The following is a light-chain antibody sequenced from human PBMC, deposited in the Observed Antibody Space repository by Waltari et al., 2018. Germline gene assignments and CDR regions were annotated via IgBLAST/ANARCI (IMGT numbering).Light chain of an antibody. CDR2: DAS. CDR3: QQRYNWPPLT. V-gene: IGKV3-11*01. Sequence: VVLTQSPVTLSLSPGETATLSCRASQTIGTYLAWYQHKLGQSPSLLIYDASTRSTGIPARFSGSGSGTDFTLTTSGLEAEDSAFYYCQQRYNWPPLTFGGGTKVQTK. J-gene: IGKJ4*01. CDR1: QTIGTY.